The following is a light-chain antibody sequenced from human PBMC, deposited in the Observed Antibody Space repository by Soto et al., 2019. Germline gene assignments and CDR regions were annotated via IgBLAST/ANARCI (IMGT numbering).Light chain of an antibody. J-gene: IGKJ4*01. Sequence: DAVLTQSPLSLSVTPGEPASISCRSSQSLQHSNGYNYLDWYVQKPGQSPQLLIYLGSNRASGDPERYSGSESGTDFTLKISRVEAEDVGVYCCMQGLQSPVSFGGGTKVEIK. CDR2: LGS. CDR3: MQGLQSPVS. CDR1: QSLQHSNGYNY. V-gene: IGKV2-28*01.